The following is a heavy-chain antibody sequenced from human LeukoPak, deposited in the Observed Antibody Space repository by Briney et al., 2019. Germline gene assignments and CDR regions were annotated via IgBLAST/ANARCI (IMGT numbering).Heavy chain of an antibody. CDR2: ISSSGSTI. D-gene: IGHD1-26*01. CDR3: ARADSGSYFGTHFDH. Sequence: GGSLRHSCAASGFTFSSYEMNWVRQAPGKGLEWVSYISSSGSTIYYADSVKGRFTISRDNAKNSLYLQMNSLRAEDTAVYYCARADSGSYFGTHFDHWGQGTLVTVSS. V-gene: IGHV3-48*03. CDR1: GFTFSSYE. J-gene: IGHJ4*02.